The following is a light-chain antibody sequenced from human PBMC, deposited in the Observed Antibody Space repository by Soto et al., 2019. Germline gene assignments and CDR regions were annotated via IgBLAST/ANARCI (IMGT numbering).Light chain of an antibody. CDR1: SSNIASNT. CDR2: SND. J-gene: IGLJ1*01. Sequence: QSVLTQPPSASGTPGQRVTVSCSGSSSNIASNTVNWYQQLPGTAPKLLIYSNDQRPSGVPDRFSASKSGTSASLAISGLQSEDEADYYCSSYTSSSTLNVFGTGTKVTVL. V-gene: IGLV1-44*01. CDR3: SSYTSSSTLNV.